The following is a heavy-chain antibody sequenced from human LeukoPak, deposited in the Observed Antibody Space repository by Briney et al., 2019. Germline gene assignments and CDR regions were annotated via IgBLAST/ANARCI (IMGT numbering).Heavy chain of an antibody. V-gene: IGHV4-30-2*01. J-gene: IGHJ4*02. CDR3: ARTVVVAATSWFDY. Sequence: SQTLSLTCAVSGGSISSGGYSWSWIRQPPGKGLEWIGYIYHSGSTYYNPSLKSRVTISVDRSKNQFSLRLSSVTAADTAVYYCARTVVVAATSWFDYWGQGTLVTVSS. D-gene: IGHD2-15*01. CDR2: IYHSGST. CDR1: GGSISSGGYS.